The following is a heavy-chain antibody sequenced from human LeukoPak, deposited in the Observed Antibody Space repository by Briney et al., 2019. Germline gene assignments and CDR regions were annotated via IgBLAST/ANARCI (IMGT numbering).Heavy chain of an antibody. D-gene: IGHD4-17*01. CDR3: ARGPKYGDYVGDAFDI. CDR1: GFTVSSNY. J-gene: IGHJ3*02. V-gene: IGHV3-53*01. Sequence: PGGSLRLSCAASGFTVSSNYMSWVRQAPGKGLEWVSVIYSGGSTYYADSVNGRFTISRDNSKNTLYLQMNSLRAEDTAVYYCARGPKYGDYVGDAFDIWGQGTMVTVSS. CDR2: IYSGGST.